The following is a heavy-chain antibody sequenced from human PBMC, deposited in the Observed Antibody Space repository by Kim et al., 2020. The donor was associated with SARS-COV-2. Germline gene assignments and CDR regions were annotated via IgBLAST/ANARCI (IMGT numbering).Heavy chain of an antibody. CDR2: INPNSGGP. J-gene: IGHJ6*02. Sequence: ASVKVSCKASGYTFTGYYMHWVRQAPGQGLEWMGRINPNSGGPNYAQKFQGRVTMTRDTSISTAYMELSRLRSDDTVVYYCARGKRITMVRGPNGMDVWGQGTTVTVSS. V-gene: IGHV1-2*05. CDR1: GYTFTGYY. D-gene: IGHD3-10*01. CDR3: ARGKRITMVRGPNGMDV.